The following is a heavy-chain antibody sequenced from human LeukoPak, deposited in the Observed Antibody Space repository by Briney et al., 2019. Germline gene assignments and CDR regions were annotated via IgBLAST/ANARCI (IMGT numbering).Heavy chain of an antibody. CDR3: ARDEELVGGYFDY. Sequence: GGSLRLSCAASGFTFSSYSMNWVRQAPGKGLEWVSSISSSSSYIYYADSVKGRFTISRDNAKNSLYLQMNSLRAEDTAVYYCARDEELVGGYFDYWGQGTLVTVSS. CDR2: ISSSSSYI. D-gene: IGHD1-26*01. V-gene: IGHV3-21*01. J-gene: IGHJ4*02. CDR1: GFTFSSYS.